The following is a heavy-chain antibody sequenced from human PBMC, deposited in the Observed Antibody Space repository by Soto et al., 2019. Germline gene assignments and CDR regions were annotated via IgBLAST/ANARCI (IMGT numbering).Heavy chain of an antibody. CDR3: ARGGTRSTRVRGEGR. D-gene: IGHD3-10*01. V-gene: IGHV3-30*03. CDR2: ISYDGSNK. Sequence: QVQLVESGGGVVQPGRSLRLSCAASGFTFSSYGMHWVRQAPGKGLEWVAVISYDGSNKYYADSVKGRFTISRDNSKNTLYLQMNSLRAEDTAVYYWARGGTRSTRVRGEGRWGQGTLVTVSS. J-gene: IGHJ4*02. CDR1: GFTFSSYG.